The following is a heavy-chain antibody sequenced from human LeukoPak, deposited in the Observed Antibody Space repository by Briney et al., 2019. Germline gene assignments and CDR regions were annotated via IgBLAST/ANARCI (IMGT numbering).Heavy chain of an antibody. D-gene: IGHD2-15*01. CDR3: ARTVHHCSGGSCYIFDY. J-gene: IGHJ4*02. V-gene: IGHV4-39*07. CDR2: INHSGST. Sequence: SETLSLTCTVSGGSISSANYYWGWIRQPPGNGLKWIGEINHSGSTNYNPSLKSRVTISLDTSKNQFSLKLSSVTAADTAVYYCARTVHHCSGGSCYIFDYWGQGTLVTVSS. CDR1: GGSISSANYY.